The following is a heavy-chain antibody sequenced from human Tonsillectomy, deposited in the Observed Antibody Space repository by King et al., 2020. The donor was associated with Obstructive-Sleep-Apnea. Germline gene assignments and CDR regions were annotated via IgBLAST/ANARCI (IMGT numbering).Heavy chain of an antibody. V-gene: IGHV4-39*07. J-gene: IGHJ5*02. CDR2: IYYSGTT. CDR3: ARGSRRWPPKFAP. Sequence: QLQESGPGLVKPSETLSLTCTVSGGSISSSSYYWGWIRQPPGKGLEWIGSIYYSGTTYYNPSLKSRVTISVDTSKNQFSLKLSSVTAADTAVSYCARGSRRWPPKFAPWGQGTRVTVST. CDR1: GGSISSSSYY. D-gene: IGHD6-19*01.